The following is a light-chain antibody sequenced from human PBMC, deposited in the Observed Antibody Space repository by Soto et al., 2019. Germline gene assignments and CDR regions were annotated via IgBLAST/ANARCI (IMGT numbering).Light chain of an antibody. CDR2: VAS. CDR3: QQYNSYSPRT. J-gene: IGKJ1*01. V-gene: IGKV1-5*01. Sequence: DIQMTQSPSTLSASVGDRVTITCRASQSISSWLAWYQQKPGKAPKLLIYVASSLESGVPSRFSGSGSGTEFPLTISSLQPDDFATYYCQQYNSYSPRTFGQGTKVEIK. CDR1: QSISSW.